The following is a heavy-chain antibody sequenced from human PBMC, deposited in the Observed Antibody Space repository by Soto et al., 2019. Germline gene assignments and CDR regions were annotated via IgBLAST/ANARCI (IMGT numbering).Heavy chain of an antibody. D-gene: IGHD2-15*01. V-gene: IGHV1-69*13. CDR1: GGTFSSYA. Sequence: GASVKVSCKASGGTFSSYAISWVRQAPGQGLEWMGGIIPIFGTANYAQKFQGRVTITADESTSTAYMELSSLRSEDTAVYYCARGVSGGNHTDNWFDPWGQGTLVTVSS. J-gene: IGHJ5*02. CDR2: IIPIFGTA. CDR3: ARGVSGGNHTDNWFDP.